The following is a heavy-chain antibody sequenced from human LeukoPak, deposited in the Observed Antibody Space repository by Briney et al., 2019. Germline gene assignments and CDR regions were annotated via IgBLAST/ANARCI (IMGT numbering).Heavy chain of an antibody. V-gene: IGHV3-21*01. J-gene: IGHJ4*02. CDR2: ISSSSSYI. CDR1: GFTFSSYS. Sequence: PGGSLRLSCAASGFTFSSYSMTWVRQAPGKGLEWVSSISSSSSYIYYADSVKGRFTISRDNAKNSLYLQMNSLRAEDTAVYYCARGYYDSSGYYSYWGQGTLVTVSS. D-gene: IGHD3-22*01. CDR3: ARGYYDSSGYYSY.